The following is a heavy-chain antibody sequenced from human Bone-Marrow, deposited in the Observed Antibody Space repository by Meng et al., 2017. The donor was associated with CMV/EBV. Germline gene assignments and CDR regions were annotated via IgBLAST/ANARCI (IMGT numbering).Heavy chain of an antibody. CDR1: GYSFTSYW. J-gene: IGHJ4*02. Sequence: GYSFTSYWIGWVRQLPGKGLDWMGIIYPGDSDTSYSPSFQGQVTISAGKSISTAYLQWSSLKASDTAMYYCARNYYDGSGYYYLFDYWGQGTLVTVSS. V-gene: IGHV5-51*01. D-gene: IGHD3-22*01. CDR3: ARNYYDGSGYYYLFDY. CDR2: IYPGDSDT.